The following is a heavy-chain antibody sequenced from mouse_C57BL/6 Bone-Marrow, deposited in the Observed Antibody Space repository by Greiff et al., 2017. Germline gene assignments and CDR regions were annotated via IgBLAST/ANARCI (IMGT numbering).Heavy chain of an antibody. V-gene: IGHV1-69*01. CDR2: LDPSDSYT. CDR3: ARRRFCIRTWDY. J-gene: IGHJ2*01. CDR1: GYTFTSYW. D-gene: IGHD1-1*01. Sequence: QVQLQPPGAELVMPGASVKLSCQASGYTFTSYWMPWVKQRPGQGLEWVGELDPSDSYTNYNQKFKGKSPLTVDKSSRTAYLQLSSLTSEDSAVYYCARRRFCIRTWDYWGQGTTLTVSS.